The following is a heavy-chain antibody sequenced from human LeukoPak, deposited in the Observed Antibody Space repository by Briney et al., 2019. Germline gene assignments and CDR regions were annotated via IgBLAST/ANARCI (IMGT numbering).Heavy chain of an antibody. CDR3: ARHIVVPAARMLSWFDP. Sequence: GGSLRLSCAASGFTFSDYYMSWIRQAPGKGLEWVSYISSSGSTIYYADSVKGRFTISRDNAKNSLYLQMNSLRAEDTAVYYCARHIVVPAARMLSWFDPWGQGTLVTVSS. D-gene: IGHD2-2*01. CDR1: GFTFSDYY. V-gene: IGHV3-11*04. CDR2: ISSSGSTI. J-gene: IGHJ5*02.